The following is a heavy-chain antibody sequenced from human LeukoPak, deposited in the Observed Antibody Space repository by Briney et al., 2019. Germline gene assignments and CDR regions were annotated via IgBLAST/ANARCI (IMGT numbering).Heavy chain of an antibody. CDR3: ASDFRSYWFNWFDP. D-gene: IGHD3-10*01. J-gene: IGHJ5*02. CDR1: GGSISSGGYY. CDR2: IYYSGST. Sequence: SQTLSLTCTVSGGSISSGGYYWSWIRQHPGKGLEWIGYIYYSGSTYYNPSLKSRVTISVDTSKNQFSLKLSSVTAADTAVYYCASDFRSYWFNWFDPWGQGTLVTVSS. V-gene: IGHV4-31*03.